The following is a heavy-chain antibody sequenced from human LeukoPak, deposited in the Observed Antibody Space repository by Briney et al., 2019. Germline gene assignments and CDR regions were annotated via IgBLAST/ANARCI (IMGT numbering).Heavy chain of an antibody. CDR3: AKAGRGSGSYYRISH. J-gene: IGHJ4*02. CDR2: IRYDGSNK. V-gene: IGHV3-30*02. D-gene: IGHD3-10*01. CDR1: GFTFSSYG. Sequence: GGSLRLSCAASGFTFSSYGMHWVRQAPGKGLEWVAFIRYDGSNKYYADSVKGRFTISRDNSKNTLYLQMNSLRAEDTAVYYCAKAGRGSGSYYRISHWGQGTLVTVSS.